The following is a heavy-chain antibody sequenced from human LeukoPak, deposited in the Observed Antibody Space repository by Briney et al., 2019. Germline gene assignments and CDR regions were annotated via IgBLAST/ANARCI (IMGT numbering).Heavy chain of an antibody. CDR1: GGSFSGYY. V-gene: IGHV4-34*01. Sequence: SETLSLTCAVYGGSFSGYYWSWIRQPPGKGLEWIGEINHSGSTNYNPSLKSRVTISVDTSKNQFSLKLSSVTAADTAVYYCARGRPYYDFRSGPYYYYGMDVWGQGTTVTVS. D-gene: IGHD3-3*01. CDR3: ARGRPYYDFRSGPYYYYGMDV. J-gene: IGHJ6*02. CDR2: INHSGST.